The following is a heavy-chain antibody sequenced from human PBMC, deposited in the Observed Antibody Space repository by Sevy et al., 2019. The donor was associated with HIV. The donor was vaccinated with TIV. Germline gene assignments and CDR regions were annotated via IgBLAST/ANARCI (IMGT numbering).Heavy chain of an antibody. CDR3: ADNLSGGSHSTRDYYYYGMDV. J-gene: IGHJ6*02. D-gene: IGHD2-15*01. CDR1: GYTFTSYG. CDR2: ISAYNGNT. Sequence: ASVKVSCKASGYTFTSYGISWVRQAPGQGLEWMGWISAYNGNTNYAQKLQGRVTMTTDTSTSTAYMELRSLRSDDTAMYYCADNLSGGSHSTRDYYYYGMDVWGQGTTVTVSS. V-gene: IGHV1-18*01.